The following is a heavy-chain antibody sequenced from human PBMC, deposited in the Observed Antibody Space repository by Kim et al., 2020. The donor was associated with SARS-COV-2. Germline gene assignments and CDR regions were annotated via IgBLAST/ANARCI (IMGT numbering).Heavy chain of an antibody. J-gene: IGHJ6*04. Sequence: PSLKSRVTISVDTSKNQFSRKLSSVTAEDTAVYYCARADNWNYYYYGMDVWGKGTTVTVSS. V-gene: IGHV4-59*01. D-gene: IGHD1-20*01. CDR3: ARADNWNYYYYGMDV.